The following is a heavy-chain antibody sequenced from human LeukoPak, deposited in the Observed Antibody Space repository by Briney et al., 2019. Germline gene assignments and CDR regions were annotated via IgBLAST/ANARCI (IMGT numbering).Heavy chain of an antibody. V-gene: IGHV3-53*01. D-gene: IGHD3-22*01. CDR2: IYSGGST. CDR1: GFTLSDYG. J-gene: IGHJ4*02. Sequence: GGSLRLSCAASGFTLSDYGMSWVRQAPGKGLEWVSFIYSGGSTQYSDSVKGRFTISRDNSKNTLYLQMNSLRAEDTAVYYCARRAGDYSHPYDYWGQGTLVTVSS. CDR3: ARRAGDYSHPYDY.